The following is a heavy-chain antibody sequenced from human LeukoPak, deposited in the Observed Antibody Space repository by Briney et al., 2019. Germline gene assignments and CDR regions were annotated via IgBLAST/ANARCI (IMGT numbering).Heavy chain of an antibody. V-gene: IGHV1-2*02. D-gene: IGHD2-2*01. CDR1: GYTFTGYY. CDR2: INPNSGGT. Sequence: ASVKVSCKASGYTFTGYYMHWVRQAPGQGLEWMGWINPNSGGTNYAQKFQGRVTMTRDTSISTAYMELSMLRSDDTAVYYCARDRVVVPAAFDYWGQGTLVTVSS. CDR3: ARDRVVVPAAFDY. J-gene: IGHJ4*02.